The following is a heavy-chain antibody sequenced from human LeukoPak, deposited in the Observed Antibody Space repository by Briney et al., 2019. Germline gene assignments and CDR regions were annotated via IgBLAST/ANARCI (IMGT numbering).Heavy chain of an antibody. V-gene: IGHV3-23*01. J-gene: IGHJ4*02. Sequence: GGALRLSCAASEFTFNSYAMTWVRQAPGEGLEWVSAISGSGDSTYHADSVKGRFTISRDNFENPRLLQMSSLRAEDTAVYYCAKTLTGDNYYFDYWGQGALVTVSS. CDR2: ISGSGDST. CDR3: AKTLTGDNYYFDY. D-gene: IGHD3-9*01. CDR1: EFTFNSYA.